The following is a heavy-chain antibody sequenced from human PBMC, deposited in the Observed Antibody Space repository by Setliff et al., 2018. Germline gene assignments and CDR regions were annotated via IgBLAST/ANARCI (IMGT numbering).Heavy chain of an antibody. CDR1: GFTFSGYG. Sequence: GSLRLSCAASGFTFSGYGIHWVRQAPGTGLEWVAFIRPDGSNKYYADFVKGRFTISRDNSKNTLYLQMNSLRVEDTAVYYCAKDTYYYDSSGYYVFDYWGQGTLVTVSS. CDR2: IRPDGSNK. V-gene: IGHV3-30*02. D-gene: IGHD3-22*01. J-gene: IGHJ4*02. CDR3: AKDTYYYDSSGYYVFDY.